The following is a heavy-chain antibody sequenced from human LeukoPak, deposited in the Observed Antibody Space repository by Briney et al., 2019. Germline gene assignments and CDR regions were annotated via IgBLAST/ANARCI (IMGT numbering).Heavy chain of an antibody. Sequence: GGSLRLSCAASGFTFSSYWMHWVHQAPGKGLVWVSRIISDGSSISYADSVKGRFTISRDNAKNTLYLQMNSLRAEDTAVYYCAREDVDIAVAASGAFDIWGQGTMVTVSS. CDR2: IISDGSSI. CDR3: AREDVDIAVAASGAFDI. J-gene: IGHJ3*02. D-gene: IGHD6-19*01. CDR1: GFTFSSYW. V-gene: IGHV3-74*01.